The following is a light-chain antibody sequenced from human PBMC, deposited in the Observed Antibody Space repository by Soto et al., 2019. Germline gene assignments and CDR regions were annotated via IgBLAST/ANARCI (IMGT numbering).Light chain of an antibody. CDR2: DAS. V-gene: IGKV3D-15*01. CDR1: RSISNY. J-gene: IGKJ5*01. Sequence: EIVMTQSPATLSVSPGDRATLSCRASRSISNYLAWYQQKPGQAPRLLIYDASNRATGIPARFSGSGSGTEFTLTINSLQSEDFAVYYCQQYDNWPPITFGQGTRLEIK. CDR3: QQYDNWPPIT.